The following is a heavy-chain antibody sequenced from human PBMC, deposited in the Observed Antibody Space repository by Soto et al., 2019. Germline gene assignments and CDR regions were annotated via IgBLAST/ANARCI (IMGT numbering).Heavy chain of an antibody. CDR1: GGSISRGGYY. CDR2: IYYSGST. J-gene: IGHJ5*02. V-gene: IGHV4-31*03. CDR3: ARSVFP. Sequence: QVQLQESGPGLVKPSQTLSLTCTVSGGSISRGGYYWTWIRQHPGKGLEWTWYIYYSGSTSYNPSLKSRVTIAVDTSKNQFSLKLSSVTAADTAVYYCARSVFPWGQGTLVTGSS.